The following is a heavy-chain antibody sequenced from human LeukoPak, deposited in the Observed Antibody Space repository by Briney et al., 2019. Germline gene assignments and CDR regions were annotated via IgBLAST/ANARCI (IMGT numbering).Heavy chain of an antibody. Sequence: GRSLRLSCAASGFTFDDYAMHWVRQAPGKGLEWVSGISWNSGSIGYADSVKGRFTISRDNAKNSLYLQMNSLRAEDTALYYCAKDISGSSGWSRFDYWGQGTLATVSS. CDR1: GFTFDDYA. V-gene: IGHV3-9*01. D-gene: IGHD6-19*01. CDR2: ISWNSGSI. CDR3: AKDISGSSGWSRFDY. J-gene: IGHJ4*02.